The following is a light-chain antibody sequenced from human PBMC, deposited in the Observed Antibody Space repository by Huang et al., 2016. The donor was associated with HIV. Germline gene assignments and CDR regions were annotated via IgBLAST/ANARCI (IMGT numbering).Light chain of an antibody. CDR3: QQYNNWPPWT. CDR1: QSVSSN. CDR2: GAS. Sequence: EIVMTQSPATLSVSPGERATLSCRASQSVSSNLAWYQKKPGQAPRLLSYGASTRATGIPARFSGSGSGTEFTLTISSLQSEDFAVYYCQQYNNWPPWT. V-gene: IGKV3-15*01. J-gene: IGKJ1*01.